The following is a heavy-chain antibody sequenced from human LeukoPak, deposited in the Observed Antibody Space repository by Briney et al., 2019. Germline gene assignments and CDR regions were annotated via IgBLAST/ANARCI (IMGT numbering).Heavy chain of an antibody. CDR2: IYYSGST. CDR1: GGSISSSSYY. CDR3: ARGSTSPFGP. Sequence: SETLSLTCTVSGGSISSSSYYWGWIRQPPGKGLEWIGSIYYSGSTNYNPSLKSRVNMSLDTSKNQVSLKLTSVTAADTAVYYCARGSTSPFGPWGQGTLVTVSS. D-gene: IGHD2-2*01. V-gene: IGHV4-39*07. J-gene: IGHJ5*02.